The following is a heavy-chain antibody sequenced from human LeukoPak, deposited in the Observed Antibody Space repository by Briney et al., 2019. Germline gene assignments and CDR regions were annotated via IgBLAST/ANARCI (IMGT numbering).Heavy chain of an antibody. D-gene: IGHD6-19*01. J-gene: IGHJ5*02. CDR2: TVSRGTT. V-gene: IGHV3-23*01. CDR3: AKCSTSAYTTGWCNWIDP. Sequence: GGSLGLSCAASGFAFSSDAMNWVRQAPGKGLEWVSSTVSRGTTQYADSVKGRFTVSRDTSKNTLYLQMNSLRADDTAVYYCAKCSTSAYTTGWCNWIDPWGQGTLVTVSS. CDR1: GFAFSSDA.